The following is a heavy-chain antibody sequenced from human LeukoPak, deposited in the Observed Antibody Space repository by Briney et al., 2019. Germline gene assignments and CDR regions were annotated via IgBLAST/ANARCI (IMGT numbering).Heavy chain of an antibody. CDR1: GFTFSSYA. V-gene: IGHV3-23*01. J-gene: IGHJ4*02. Sequence: GGSLRLSCAAFGFTFSSYAMSWVRQAPGKGLEWVSAISGSGGSTYYADSVKGRFTISRDNSKNTLYLQMNSLRAEDTAVYYCATAPAPHYYDSSAQGVDYWGQGTLVTVSS. D-gene: IGHD3-22*01. CDR2: ISGSGGST. CDR3: ATAPAPHYYDSSAQGVDY.